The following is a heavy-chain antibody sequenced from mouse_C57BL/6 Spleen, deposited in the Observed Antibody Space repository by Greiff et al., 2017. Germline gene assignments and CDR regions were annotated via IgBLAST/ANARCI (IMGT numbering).Heavy chain of an antibody. CDR1: GYTFTDYN. CDR3: ARPFYYDFYFDY. V-gene: IGHV1-22*01. Sequence: EVQLQQSGPELVKPGASVKMSCKASGYTFTDYNMHWVKQSHGKSLEWIGYINPNNGGTSYNQKFKGKATLTVNKSSSTAYMELRSLTSEDSAVYYCARPFYYDFYFDYWGQGTTLTVSS. J-gene: IGHJ2*01. D-gene: IGHD2-4*01. CDR2: INPNNGGT.